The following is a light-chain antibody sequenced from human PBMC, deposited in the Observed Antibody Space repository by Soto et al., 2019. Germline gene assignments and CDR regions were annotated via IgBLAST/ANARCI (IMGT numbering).Light chain of an antibody. Sequence: EIVMTQSPATLSVSPGERATLSCRASQSVSSNLAWYQQKPGQAPRLIYGASTRATGIPARFSGSGSGTEFTLTISSLQSEDFAVYYCQQYNNGPPSFGQGTRLEIK. CDR2: GAS. CDR1: QSVSSN. V-gene: IGKV3-15*01. J-gene: IGKJ5*01. CDR3: QQYNNGPPS.